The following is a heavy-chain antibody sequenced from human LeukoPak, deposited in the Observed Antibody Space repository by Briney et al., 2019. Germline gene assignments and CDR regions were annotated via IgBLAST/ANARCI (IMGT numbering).Heavy chain of an antibody. CDR1: GGSISSSSCY. V-gene: IGHV4-39*01. CDR3: ARREYCGTTSCYAYFGY. J-gene: IGHJ4*02. D-gene: IGHD2-2*01. Sequence: SETLSLTCTVSGGSISSSSCYWGWIRQPPGKGLEWIGSIYCSGTTYYNPSLKSRVTISADTTKNQFSLKLRSVTAADTTVYYCARREYCGTTSCYAYFGYWGQGSLVTVSS. CDR2: IYCSGTT.